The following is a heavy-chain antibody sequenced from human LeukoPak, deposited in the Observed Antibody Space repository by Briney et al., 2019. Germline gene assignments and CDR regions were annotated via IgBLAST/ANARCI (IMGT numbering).Heavy chain of an antibody. J-gene: IGHJ2*01. D-gene: IGHD1-26*01. Sequence: GGSLRLSCAASGFTVSDNHMSWVGQSPEKGLEWVSIIESSGDMVYANSVKGRFTISRDISKNTVDLQMNSLRAEDTAMYYCARATYSRYWYFDLWGRGTLVTVSS. CDR3: ARATYSRYWYFDL. V-gene: IGHV3-66*01. CDR2: IESSGDM. CDR1: GFTVSDNH.